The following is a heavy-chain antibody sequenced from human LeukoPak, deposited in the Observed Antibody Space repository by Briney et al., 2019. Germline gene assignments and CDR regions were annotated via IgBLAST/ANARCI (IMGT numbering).Heavy chain of an antibody. D-gene: IGHD6-13*01. CDR2: IKQDGTEK. CDR3: ARENGAAAGY. J-gene: IGHJ4*02. V-gene: IGHV3-7*01. Sequence: GGSLRLSCAASEFTSSSYWVTWVRQAPGKGLEWVANIKQDGTEKYYVDSVKGRFTISRDNAKNTLYLQMDSLRAEDTAVYYCARENGAAAGYWGQGTLVTVSS. CDR1: EFTSSSYW.